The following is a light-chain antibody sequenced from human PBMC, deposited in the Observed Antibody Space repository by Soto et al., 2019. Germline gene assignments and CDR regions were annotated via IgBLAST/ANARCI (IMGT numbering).Light chain of an antibody. CDR3: NSYASSRTPV. Sequence: QSALTQPVSVSGSPGQSITISCTGTSSDIGGYDYVSWYQQHPGTAPKLMIYEVSNRPSGVSNRFSGSKSGNTASLTISGLQAEDEAIYYCNSYASSRTPVFGGGTKLTVL. CDR2: EVS. V-gene: IGLV2-14*01. CDR1: SSDIGGYDY. J-gene: IGLJ3*02.